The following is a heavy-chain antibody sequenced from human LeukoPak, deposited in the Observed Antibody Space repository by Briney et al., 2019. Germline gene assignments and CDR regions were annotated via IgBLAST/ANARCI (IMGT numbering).Heavy chain of an antibody. J-gene: IGHJ1*01. CDR1: GGSISTYY. Sequence: SETLSLTCTVSGGSISTYYLSWIRQSAGKELEWIGRIYSGGTTTYNPSLISLVTILADTSTKQIPLRLTTVTAADTAVYYCAREKLYTSSWGFQHWGQGTLVIVSS. CDR3: AREKLYTSSWGFQH. V-gene: IGHV4-4*07. D-gene: IGHD6-13*01. CDR2: IYSGGTT.